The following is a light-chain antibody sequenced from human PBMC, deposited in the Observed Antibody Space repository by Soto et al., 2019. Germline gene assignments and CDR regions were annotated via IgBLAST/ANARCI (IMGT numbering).Light chain of an antibody. V-gene: IGKV1-5*01. J-gene: IGKJ1*01. Sequence: DIQMTQSPSTLSASVGDRVTITCRASQSISSWLAWYQQKPGKAPKLLIYDASSLESGVPSRFSGSGSGTEFTLTISSLQPDDFATYYCQHPTGTFGQGTKVDIK. CDR3: QHPTGT. CDR1: QSISSW. CDR2: DAS.